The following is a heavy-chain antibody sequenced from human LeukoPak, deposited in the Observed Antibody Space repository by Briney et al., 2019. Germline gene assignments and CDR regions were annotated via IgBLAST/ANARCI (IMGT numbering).Heavy chain of an antibody. J-gene: IGHJ4*02. D-gene: IGHD6-19*01. CDR2: ISSSSSYI. V-gene: IGHV3-21*01. Sequence: KPGGSLRLSCAASGFTFSSYSMNWVRQAPGKGLEWVSSISSSSSYIYYADSVKGRFTISRDNAKNSLYLQMNSLRAEDTAVYYCARENSGWHRFDYWGQGTLVTVSS. CDR3: ARENSGWHRFDY. CDR1: GFTFSSYS.